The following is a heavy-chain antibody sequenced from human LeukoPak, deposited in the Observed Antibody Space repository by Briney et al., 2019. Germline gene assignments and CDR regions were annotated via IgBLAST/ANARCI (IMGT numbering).Heavy chain of an antibody. CDR2: IKEDESEK. J-gene: IGHJ4*02. CDR1: GFTFSSNW. D-gene: IGHD1-26*01. CDR3: VGGSYHDY. V-gene: IGHV3-7*01. Sequence: PGGSLRLSCAASGFTFSSNWMSWVRQAPGKGLEWVANIKEDESEKYYVDSVKGRFTISRDNAKNSLYLQMNSLSAEDTAVYYCVGGSYHDYWGQGTLVTVSP.